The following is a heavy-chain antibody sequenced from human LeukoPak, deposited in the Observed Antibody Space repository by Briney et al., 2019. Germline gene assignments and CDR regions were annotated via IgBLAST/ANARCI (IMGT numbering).Heavy chain of an antibody. CDR2: IDPSDSYT. CDR1: GYSFTSYW. D-gene: IGHD5-12*01. J-gene: IGHJ4*02. V-gene: IGHV5-10-1*01. Sequence: GESLKISCKGSGYSFTSYWISWVRQMPGKGLEWMGRIDPSDSYTNYSPSFQGHVTISADKSISTAYLQWSSLKASDTAMYYCARPRGYSGYEEEGGFDYWGQGTLVTVSS. CDR3: ARPRGYSGYEEEGGFDY.